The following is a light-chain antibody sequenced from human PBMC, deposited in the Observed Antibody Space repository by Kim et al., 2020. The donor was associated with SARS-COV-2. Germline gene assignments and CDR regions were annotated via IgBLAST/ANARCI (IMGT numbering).Light chain of an antibody. CDR3: GTWDSSLSAGV. Sequence: GQKVTITCSGSSSNIGNNYVSWYQQIPGTAPKLLIYDNNKRPSGIPDRFSGSKSGTSATLGITGLQTGDEADYYCGTWDSSLSAGVFGGGTKLTVL. V-gene: IGLV1-51*01. CDR2: DNN. CDR1: SSNIGNNY. J-gene: IGLJ3*02.